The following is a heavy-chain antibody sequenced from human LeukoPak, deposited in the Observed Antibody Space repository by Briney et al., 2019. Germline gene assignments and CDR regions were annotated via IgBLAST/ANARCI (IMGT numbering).Heavy chain of an antibody. Sequence: GGSLRLSCTASGFTFSSSGMHWVRQAPGKGLEWVAVISYDGSNKHYARSVNGRFTISRDNPKNLLYLQMHSLRTEDTAVDYCAKDHTNIVEIRAALLSSVRRNTSTRFDYWGQGTLVTVSS. CDR3: AKDHTNIVEIRAALLSSVRRNTSTRFDY. CDR2: ISYDGSNK. J-gene: IGHJ4*02. V-gene: IGHV3-30*18. D-gene: IGHD2-15*01. CDR1: GFTFSSSG.